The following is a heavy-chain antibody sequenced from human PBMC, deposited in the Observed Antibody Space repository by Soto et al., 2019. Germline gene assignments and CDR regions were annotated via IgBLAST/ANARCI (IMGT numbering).Heavy chain of an antibody. D-gene: IGHD6-13*01. J-gene: IGHJ6*02. CDR1: GGSMSSYY. Sequence: SETLSLTCTVSGGSMSSYYWSWIRQPPGKGLEWIGYIYYSGSTNYNPSLKSRVTISVDTSKNQFSLKLSSVTAADTAVYYCARDRREQQLYGPSDLRTYYGMDVWGQGTTVTVSS. CDR2: IYYSGST. CDR3: ARDRREQQLYGPSDLRTYYGMDV. V-gene: IGHV4-59*01.